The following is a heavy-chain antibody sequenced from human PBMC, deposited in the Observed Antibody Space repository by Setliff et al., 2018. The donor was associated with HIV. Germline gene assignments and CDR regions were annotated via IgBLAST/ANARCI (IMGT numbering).Heavy chain of an antibody. CDR3: ARRSPGGGYYMDV. CDR2: IFSSGST. CDR1: GDSISSYS. D-gene: IGHD3-16*01. J-gene: IGHJ6*03. Sequence: TSETLSLTCTVSGDSISSYSWNWIRQSPGGGLEWIGFIFSSGSTKYNPSLQSRVTMSIDTSKTQFSLRLTSVTAADTAVYYCARRSPGGGYYMDVWGKGTTVTVSS. V-gene: IGHV4-4*09.